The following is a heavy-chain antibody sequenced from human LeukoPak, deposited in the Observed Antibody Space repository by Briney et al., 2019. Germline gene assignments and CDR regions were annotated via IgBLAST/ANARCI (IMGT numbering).Heavy chain of an antibody. CDR2: ITGSGGGT. CDR1: EFTFSNSA. CDR3: AKEAVEYFDY. Sequence: GGSLSLSCAASEFTFSNSAMSWVRQAPGKGLEWVSAITGSGGGTYYADSVKGRFTISRDNSKNTLDLQMNSLRAEDTAVYYCAKEAVEYFDYWGQGTLVTVSS. V-gene: IGHV3-23*01. J-gene: IGHJ4*02.